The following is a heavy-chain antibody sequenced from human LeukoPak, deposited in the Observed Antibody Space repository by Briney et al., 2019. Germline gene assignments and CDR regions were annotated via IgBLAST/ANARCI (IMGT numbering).Heavy chain of an antibody. Sequence: SETLSLTCTVSGGSISTYYWTWIRQTPGKGLEYNGYINYSGSTDSNPSPKSRVTISVDTSKNQFSLKLSSVTAADTAVYYCARAKTEYSYGYGFDRWGQGTLVTVSS. CDR1: GGSISTYY. CDR2: INYSGST. D-gene: IGHD5-18*01. J-gene: IGHJ5*02. CDR3: ARAKTEYSYGYGFDR. V-gene: IGHV4-59*01.